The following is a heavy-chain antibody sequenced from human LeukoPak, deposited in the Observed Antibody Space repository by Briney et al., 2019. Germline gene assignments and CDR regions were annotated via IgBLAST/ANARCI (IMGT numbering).Heavy chain of an antibody. J-gene: IGHJ4*02. D-gene: IGHD1-26*01. CDR3: ARTPMGATSLVDY. CDR1: GGSFSGYY. CDR2: INHSGST. V-gene: IGHV4-34*01. Sequence: SETLSLTCAVYGGSFSGYYWSWIRQPPGKGLEWIGEINHSGSTNYNPSLKSRVTISVDTSKHQFSLKLSSVTAADTAVYYCARTPMGATSLVDYWGQGTLVTVSS.